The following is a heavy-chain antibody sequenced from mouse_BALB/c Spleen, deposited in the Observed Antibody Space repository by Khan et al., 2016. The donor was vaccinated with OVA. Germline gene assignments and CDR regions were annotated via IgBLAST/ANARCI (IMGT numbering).Heavy chain of an antibody. CDR2: TNPTNGRT. V-gene: IGHV1S81*02. Sequence: QVQLQQSGAELVKAAASVKMSCKASGYTFTSYWMHWVKQRLGQGLEWFAETNPTNGRTYYNETFKSKATLTVDKSSSTAYMLLSGPPFGYSAVYDCARIKKIVATYFDYWGQGTTLTVSS. CDR1: GYTFTSYW. D-gene: IGHD1-1*01. CDR3: ARIKKIVATYFDY. J-gene: IGHJ2*01.